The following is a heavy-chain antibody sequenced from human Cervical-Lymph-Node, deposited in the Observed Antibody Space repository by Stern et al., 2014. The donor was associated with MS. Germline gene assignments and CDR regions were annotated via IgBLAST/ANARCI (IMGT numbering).Heavy chain of an antibody. V-gene: IGHV3-30*01. CDR2: ISYDGSNK. CDR3: ARAVGEQNDY. J-gene: IGHJ4*02. D-gene: IGHD1-26*01. CDR1: GFTFSSYA. Sequence: VQLEESGGGVVQPGRSLRLSCAASGFTFSSYAMHWVRQAPGKGLEWVAVISYDGSNKYYADSVKGRFTISRDNSKNTLYLQMNSLRAEDTAVYYCARAVGEQNDYWGQGTLVTVSS.